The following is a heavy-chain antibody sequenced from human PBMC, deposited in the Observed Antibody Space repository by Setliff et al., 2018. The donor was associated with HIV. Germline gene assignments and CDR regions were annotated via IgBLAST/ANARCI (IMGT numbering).Heavy chain of an antibody. CDR2: IIPMFGST. CDR1: GGTFRKYS. D-gene: IGHD3-22*01. CDR3: ARDDHYYDMGSIHSDWYFDV. V-gene: IGHV1-69*13. J-gene: IGHJ2*01. Sequence: SVKVSCKASGGTFRKYSISWVRQAPGQGLEWVGGIIPMFGSTTYAQKFYGRVTITADESTDTVEMELTSLTSEDTAMYYCARDDHYYDMGSIHSDWYFDVWGPATQVTVSS.